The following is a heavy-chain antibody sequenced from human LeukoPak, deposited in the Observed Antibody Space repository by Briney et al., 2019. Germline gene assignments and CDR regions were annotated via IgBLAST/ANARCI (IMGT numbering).Heavy chain of an antibody. V-gene: IGHV4-59*01. CDR3: ARGYSSNWYSRFDP. CDR1: SGSISSYY. CDR2: IYYSGST. D-gene: IGHD6-13*01. J-gene: IGHJ5*02. Sequence: SETLSLTCTVSSGSISSYYWSWIRQPPGKGLEWIGHIYYSGSTNYTPSLKSRVTISVDTSKNQFSLKLSSVTAADTAVYYCARGYSSNWYSRFDPWGQGTLVTVSS.